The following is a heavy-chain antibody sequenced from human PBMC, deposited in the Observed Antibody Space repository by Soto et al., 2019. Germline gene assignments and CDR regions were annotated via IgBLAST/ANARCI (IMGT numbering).Heavy chain of an antibody. CDR2: ISGSGGST. V-gene: IGHV3-23*01. D-gene: IGHD4-4*01. CDR3: AKDEYSNFSYYYYYYGMDV. J-gene: IGHJ6*02. Sequence: PVGSLRLSCAASGFTFSSYAMSWVRQAPGKGLEWVSAISGSGGSTYYADSVKGRFTISRDNSKNTLYLQMNSLRAGDTAVYYCAKDEYSNFSYYYYYYGMDVWGQGTTVTVSS. CDR1: GFTFSSYA.